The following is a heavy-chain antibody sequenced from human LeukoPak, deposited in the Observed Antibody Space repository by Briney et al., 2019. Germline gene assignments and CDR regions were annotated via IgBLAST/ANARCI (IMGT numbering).Heavy chain of an antibody. D-gene: IGHD3-22*01. V-gene: IGHV4-59*07. CDR3: ANYYDSSGFDY. CDR2: ISYSGST. Sequence: SSDTLSLTCTVWGRSISSYYWSWIRQPPGKGLEWIGYISYSGSTNYNPSLKSRVTISVDTSKNQFSLKLSSVTAADTAVYYCANYYDSSGFDYWGQGALVTVSS. J-gene: IGHJ4*02. CDR1: GRSISSYY.